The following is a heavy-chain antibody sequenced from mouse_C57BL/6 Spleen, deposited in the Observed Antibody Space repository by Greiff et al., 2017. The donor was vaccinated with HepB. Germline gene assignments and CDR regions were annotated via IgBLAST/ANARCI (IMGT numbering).Heavy chain of an antibody. J-gene: IGHJ3*01. CDR3: ASWDWFAY. D-gene: IGHD4-1*01. CDR2: IDPSDSYT. CDR1: GYTFTSYW. Sequence: VQLQQPGAELVMPGASVKLSCKASGYTFTSYWMHWVKQRPGQGLEWIGEIDPSDSYTNYTHKFKGKSTLTVDKSSSTAYLQLSSLTSEDSAVYCCASWDWFAYWGQGTLVTVSA. V-gene: IGHV1-69*01.